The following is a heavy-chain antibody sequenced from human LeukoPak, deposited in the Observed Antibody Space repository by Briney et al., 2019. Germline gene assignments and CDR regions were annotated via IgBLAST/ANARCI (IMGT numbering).Heavy chain of an antibody. Sequence: GESLKISCKGSGYSFTSYWIGWVRQMPGKGLEWMGIIYPGDSDTRYSPSFQGQVTISADKSISTAYLQWSSLKASDTAMYYCARHFSYCSGGSCYSHYFDYWGREPWSPSPQ. CDR3: ARHFSYCSGGSCYSHYFDY. D-gene: IGHD2-15*01. J-gene: IGHJ4*02. CDR1: GYSFTSYW. CDR2: IYPGDSDT. V-gene: IGHV5-51*01.